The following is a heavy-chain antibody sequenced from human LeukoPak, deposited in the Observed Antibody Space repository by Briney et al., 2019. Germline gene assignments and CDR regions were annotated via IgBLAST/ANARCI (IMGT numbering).Heavy chain of an antibody. Sequence: GESLRLSCAASGFTVSSNYMSWVRQAPGKGLEWVSLIYRGGSAYYADSVKGRFTISRDNSKNTVYLQMNSLRAEDTAVYYCASGPGDYWGQGTLVTVSS. CDR1: GFTVSSNY. J-gene: IGHJ4*02. D-gene: IGHD3/OR15-3a*01. CDR2: IYRGGSA. V-gene: IGHV3-66*01. CDR3: ASGPGDY.